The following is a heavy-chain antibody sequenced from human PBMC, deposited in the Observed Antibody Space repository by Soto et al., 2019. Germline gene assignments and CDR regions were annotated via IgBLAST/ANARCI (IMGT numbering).Heavy chain of an antibody. V-gene: IGHV3-21*01. Sequence: GGSLRLSCAASGFTFSSYSMNWVRQAPGKGLEWVSSISSSSSYIYYADSVKGRFTISRDNAKNSLYLQMNSLRAEDTAVYYCARTAGGLGYYYYYMDVWGKGTTVTVSS. CDR1: GFTFSSYS. CDR3: ARTAGGLGYYYYYMDV. D-gene: IGHD3-16*01. J-gene: IGHJ6*03. CDR2: ISSSSSYI.